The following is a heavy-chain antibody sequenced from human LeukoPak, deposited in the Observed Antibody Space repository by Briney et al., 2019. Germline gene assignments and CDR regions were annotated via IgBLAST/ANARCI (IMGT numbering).Heavy chain of an antibody. CDR1: GYTFTGYY. Sequence: ASVKVSCKASGYTFTGYYMHWVRQAPGQGLEWMGWINPNSGGTNYAQKFQGRVTMTRDTSISTAYMELSRLRSDDTAVYYCARVSGGGRGSTVPDYWGQGTLVTVSS. J-gene: IGHJ4*02. D-gene: IGHD3-16*01. V-gene: IGHV1-2*02. CDR3: ARVSGGGRGSTVPDY. CDR2: INPNSGGT.